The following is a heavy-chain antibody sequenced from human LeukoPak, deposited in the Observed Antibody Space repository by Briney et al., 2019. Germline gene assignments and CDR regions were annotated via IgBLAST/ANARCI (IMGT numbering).Heavy chain of an antibody. J-gene: IGHJ4*02. CDR2: IKGDGSEK. CDR1: GFTFSNYW. CDR3: CRDCWDVPAGIVYHFDF. V-gene: IGHV3-7*01. D-gene: IGHD2-15*01. Sequence: PGGSLRLSCAASGFTFSNYWMNWFRQAPGKGLEWVANIKGDGSEKYYADSVKGRFTVSRDNSKRSLYLQMNRLRADDTAVYFCCRDCWDVPAGIVYHFDFWGQGTLVTVSS.